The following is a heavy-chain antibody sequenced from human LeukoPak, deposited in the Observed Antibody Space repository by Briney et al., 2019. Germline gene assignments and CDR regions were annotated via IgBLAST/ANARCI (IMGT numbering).Heavy chain of an antibody. Sequence: SETLSLTCTVSGGSISSSGYYWVWIRPPPGKGLEWIGSISYTGSTYYNPSLKSRVTISVDTSKNHFSLKLSSVTAADTAVYSCARSYDYIWGNYRSCDSWGQGTLVTVSS. CDR1: GGSISSSGYY. D-gene: IGHD3-16*02. J-gene: IGHJ4*02. V-gene: IGHV4-39*02. CDR2: ISYTGST. CDR3: ARSYDYIWGNYRSCDS.